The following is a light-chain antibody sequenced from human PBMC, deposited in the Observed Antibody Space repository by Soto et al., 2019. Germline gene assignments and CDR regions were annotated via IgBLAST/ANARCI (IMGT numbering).Light chain of an antibody. CDR3: QQYESYSAWT. Sequence: DIQMTQSPSTLSASVGDRVTITCRASQSISKWLAWHQQKPGKAPNLLIYDASTLYSGVPSRFRDSGSGTEFTLTISSLQPDDVGTYYCQQYESYSAWTFGEGTKVEIK. CDR2: DAS. J-gene: IGKJ1*01. CDR1: QSISKW. V-gene: IGKV1-5*01.